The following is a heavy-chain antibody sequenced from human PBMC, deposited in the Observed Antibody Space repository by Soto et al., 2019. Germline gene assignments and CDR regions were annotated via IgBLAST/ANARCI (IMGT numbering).Heavy chain of an antibody. CDR1: GFTFSSYT. Sequence: GGSLRLSXAASGFTFSSYTMNWVRQAPGKGLEWVSSISSSSSYIYYTDSVKGRFTISRDNAKNSLYLQMNSLRAEDTAVYYCASLSRFALDYWGQGTLVTVSS. D-gene: IGHD3-10*01. CDR2: ISSSSSYI. J-gene: IGHJ4*01. CDR3: ASLSRFALDY. V-gene: IGHV3-21*01.